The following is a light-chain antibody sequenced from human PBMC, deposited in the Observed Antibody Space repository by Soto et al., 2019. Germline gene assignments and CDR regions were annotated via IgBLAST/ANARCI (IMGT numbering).Light chain of an antibody. CDR2: EAN. V-gene: IGLV2-23*01. Sequence: QSVLTQPASVSGSPGQSITISCTGTSSDVGSYNVVSWYQQHRGNAPKLMIYEANKRPSGISTRFSGSKSGNTASLTISGLQAEDEADYYCCSYAGSSTWVFGGATHLTVL. CDR1: SSDVGSYNV. CDR3: CSYAGSSTWV. J-gene: IGLJ3*02.